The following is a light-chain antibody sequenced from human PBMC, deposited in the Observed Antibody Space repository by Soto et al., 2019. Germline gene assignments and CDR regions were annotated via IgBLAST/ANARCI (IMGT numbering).Light chain of an antibody. Sequence: QSVMTQPASVSGAPGQSISISCTGTGSDVGGYNYVSWYQQHPGKAPKLMIYEVSNRPSGVSNRFSGSKSGNTASLTISGLQAEDEADYYCSSYTSSSTPFYVFGTGTKVTVL. J-gene: IGLJ1*01. CDR2: EVS. V-gene: IGLV2-14*01. CDR1: GSDVGGYNY. CDR3: SSYTSSSTPFYV.